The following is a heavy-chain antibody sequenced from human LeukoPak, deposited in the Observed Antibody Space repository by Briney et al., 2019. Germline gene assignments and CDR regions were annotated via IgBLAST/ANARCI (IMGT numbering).Heavy chain of an antibody. Sequence: GASVKVSCKASGYTFTGYYMHWVRQAPGQGLEWMGWINPNSGGTNYAQKFQGRVTITADKSTSTAYMELSSLRSEDTAVYYCAREDVDTAMVTLGCFDYWGQGTLVTVSS. J-gene: IGHJ4*02. CDR3: AREDVDTAMVTLGCFDY. V-gene: IGHV1-2*02. CDR2: INPNSGGT. D-gene: IGHD5-18*01. CDR1: GYTFTGYY.